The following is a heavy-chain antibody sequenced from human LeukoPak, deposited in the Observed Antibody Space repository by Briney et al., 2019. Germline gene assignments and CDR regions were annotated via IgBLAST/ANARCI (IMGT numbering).Heavy chain of an antibody. J-gene: IGHJ5*02. D-gene: IGHD6-13*01. CDR1: GFTFSDYG. Sequence: PGGSLILSCAASGFTFSDYGMHWVRQAPGKGLEWVSAISGSGGSTYYADSVKGRFTISRDNSKNTLYLQMNSLRAEDTAVYYCAKPRPSYSSSWYDHWGQGTLVTVSS. CDR2: ISGSGGST. V-gene: IGHV3-23*01. CDR3: AKPRPSYSSSWYDH.